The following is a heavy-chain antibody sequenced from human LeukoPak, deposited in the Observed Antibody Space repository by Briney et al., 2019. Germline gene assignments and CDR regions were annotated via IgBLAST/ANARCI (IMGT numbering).Heavy chain of an antibody. J-gene: IGHJ4*02. CDR3: ARDRDGSGSDTDPLDY. V-gene: IGHV4-61*02. Sequence: PSQTLSLTCTVPGDSISNGSYYWSWIRQPAGKGLEWIGRIYPTGSTNYNPSLKSRVTISVDTSKNQFSLKLSSVTAADTAVYYCARDRDGSGSDTDPLDYWGQGTLVTVSS. CDR2: IYPTGST. D-gene: IGHD3-10*01. CDR1: GDSISNGSYY.